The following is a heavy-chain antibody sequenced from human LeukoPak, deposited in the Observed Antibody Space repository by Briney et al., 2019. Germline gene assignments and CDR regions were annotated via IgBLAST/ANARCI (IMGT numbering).Heavy chain of an antibody. V-gene: IGHV4-59*01. Sequence: TPSETLSLTCTVSGGSISSYYWSWLRQPPGKGLEWIGYIYYSGSTNYNPSLKSRVTISVDTSKNQFSLKLSSVTAADTAVYYCARENDKDAFDIWGQRTMVTVSS. CDR1: GGSISSYY. CDR2: IYYSGST. J-gene: IGHJ3*02. D-gene: IGHD1-1*01. CDR3: ARENDKDAFDI.